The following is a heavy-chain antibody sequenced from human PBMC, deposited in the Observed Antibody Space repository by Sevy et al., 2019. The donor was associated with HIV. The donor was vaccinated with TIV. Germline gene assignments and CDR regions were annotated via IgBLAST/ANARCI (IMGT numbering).Heavy chain of an antibody. J-gene: IGHJ6*02. CDR2: ISYDGSNK. D-gene: IGHD2-21*02. V-gene: IGHV3-30-3*01. CDR3: AREGPGVVVTPHGGMDV. Sequence: GGSLRLSCAASGFTFSSYAMHWVRQAPGKGLEWVAVISYDGSNKYYADSVKGRFTISRDNSKYTLYLQMNSLRAEDTAVYYCAREGPGVVVTPHGGMDVWGQGTTVTVSS. CDR1: GFTFSSYA.